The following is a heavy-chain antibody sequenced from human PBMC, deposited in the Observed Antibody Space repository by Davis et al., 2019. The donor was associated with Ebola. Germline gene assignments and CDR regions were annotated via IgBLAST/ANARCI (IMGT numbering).Heavy chain of an antibody. J-gene: IGHJ4*02. D-gene: IGHD6-19*01. CDR1: GFTLTNYA. Sequence: AASVKVSCKASGFTLTNYAIHWVRQAPGQRLEWMGWVHGGNGNTKYSQRFQGRVTITTDTSASTVYLDLTSLRSDDTAVFYCSRASFRYNSGWYADYWGPGTLVTVSS. CDR3: SRASFRYNSGWYADY. CDR2: VHGGNGNT. V-gene: IGHV1-3*01.